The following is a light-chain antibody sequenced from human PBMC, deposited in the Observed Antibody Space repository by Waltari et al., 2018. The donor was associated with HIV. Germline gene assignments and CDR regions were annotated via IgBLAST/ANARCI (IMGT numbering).Light chain of an antibody. Sequence: SYELTQPLSVSVALGQTARLTCGGNNVGNKDVHWYQQKSGQAPLLVIYNDVNRPSGSPERFSASKSRNTATLTISGAQAGDEADYYCQVWHYSVFFGGGTKLTVL. CDR1: NVGNKD. J-gene: IGLJ2*01. CDR3: QVWHYSVF. V-gene: IGLV3-9*01. CDR2: NDV.